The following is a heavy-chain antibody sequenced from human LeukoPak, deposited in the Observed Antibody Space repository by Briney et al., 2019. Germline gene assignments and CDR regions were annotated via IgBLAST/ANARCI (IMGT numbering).Heavy chain of an antibody. CDR3: ARGGDSSGYHSSPPDY. CDR1: GFTFSGYD. J-gene: IGHJ4*02. CDR2: IGTAGDT. D-gene: IGHD3-22*01. Sequence: PGGSLRLSCAASGFTFSGYDRPWVRQAKGKGLKWVSAIGTAGDTYYPGSVKGRFTISRENAKNSLYLQMNSLRAGDTAVYYCARGGDSSGYHSSPPDYWGQRTLVTVSS. V-gene: IGHV3-13*01.